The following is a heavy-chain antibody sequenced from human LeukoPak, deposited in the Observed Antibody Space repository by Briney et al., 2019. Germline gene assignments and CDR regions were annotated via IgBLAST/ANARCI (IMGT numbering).Heavy chain of an antibody. D-gene: IGHD5-12*01. CDR2: IYYTGRT. CDR1: GGSIVSGGSINSNY. Sequence: SETLSLTCTVSGGSIVSGGSINSNYWEWIRQPPGKGLEWIGYIYYTGRTTYNPSLKSRVTISLDTSKNQFSLKLSSVTGADTAVYYCARYGYSCYDHLTWGQGTVVPVSS. J-gene: IGHJ4*02. CDR3: ARYGYSCYDHLT. V-gene: IGHV4-61*05.